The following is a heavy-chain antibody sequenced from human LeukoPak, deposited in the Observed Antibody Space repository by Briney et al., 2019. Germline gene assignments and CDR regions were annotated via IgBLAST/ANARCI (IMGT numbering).Heavy chain of an antibody. CDR1: GFTVSSNY. Sequence: GGSLRLSCAASGFTVSSNYMSWVRQAPGKGLEWVSVIYSGGSTYYADSVKGRFTIYRDNSKNTLYLQMNSLTADDTAVYFCAKTLWGLTLLSSDHWGQGTLVTVSS. D-gene: IGHD3-16*01. J-gene: IGHJ4*02. CDR2: IYSGGST. CDR3: AKTLWGLTLLSSDH. V-gene: IGHV3-53*01.